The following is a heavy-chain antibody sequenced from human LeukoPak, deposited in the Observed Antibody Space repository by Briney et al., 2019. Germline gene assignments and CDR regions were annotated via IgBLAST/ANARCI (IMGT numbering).Heavy chain of an antibody. CDR1: GFTVSSNY. J-gene: IGHJ4*02. V-gene: IGHV3-53*01. Sequence: GGSLRLSCAASGFTVSSNYMSWVRQAPGKGLEWVSVIYSGGSTYYADSVKGRFTISRDNSKNTLYLQMNSLRAEDTAVYYCAAWRGSNWFDYWGQGTQVTVSS. CDR2: IYSGGST. CDR3: AAWRGSNWFDY. D-gene: IGHD6-13*01.